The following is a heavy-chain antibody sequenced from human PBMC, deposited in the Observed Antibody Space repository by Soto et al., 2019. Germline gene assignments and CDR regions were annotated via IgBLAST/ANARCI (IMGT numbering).Heavy chain of an antibody. J-gene: IGHJ5*02. CDR2: MNPNSGNT. Sequence: ASVKVSCKASGYTFTSYDINWVRQATGQGLEWMGWMNPNSGNTGYAQKFQGRVTMTRNTSISTAYMELSSLRSEDTAVYYCARGIYYDFWSGYYFPGNWFDPWGQGTLVTVSS. V-gene: IGHV1-8*01. CDR3: ARGIYYDFWSGYYFPGNWFDP. D-gene: IGHD3-3*01. CDR1: GYTFTSYD.